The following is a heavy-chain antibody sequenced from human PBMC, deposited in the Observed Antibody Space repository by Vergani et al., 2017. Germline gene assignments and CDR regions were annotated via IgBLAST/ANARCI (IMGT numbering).Heavy chain of an antibody. CDR1: GFTFSSYG. V-gene: IGHV3-30*18. J-gene: IGHJ6*03. Sequence: QVQLVESGGGVVQPGRSLRLSCAASGFTFSSYGMHWVRQAPGKGLEWVAVISYDGSNKYYAVSVKGRFTISRDNSKNTLYLQMNSLRAEDTAVYYCAKPASAYYYYYMDVWGKGTTVTVSS. CDR2: ISYDGSNK. D-gene: IGHD3-10*01. CDR3: AKPASAYYYYYMDV.